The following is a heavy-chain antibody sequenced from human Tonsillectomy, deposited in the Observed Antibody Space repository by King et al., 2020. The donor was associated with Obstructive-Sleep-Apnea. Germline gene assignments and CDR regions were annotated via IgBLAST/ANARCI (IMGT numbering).Heavy chain of an antibody. CDR1: GGSISSGGYY. J-gene: IGHJ3*02. Sequence: VPLQESGPGLVKPSQTLSLTCTVSGGSISSGGYYWSRIRQHPGQGLEWIGYIYYSGSTYYNPSLKSRVTISVDTSKNQFSLKLSSVTAADTAVYYCARSSMIVVDPIAFDIWGQGTMVTVSS. V-gene: IGHV4-31*03. CDR2: IYYSGST. CDR3: ARSSMIVVDPIAFDI. D-gene: IGHD3-22*01.